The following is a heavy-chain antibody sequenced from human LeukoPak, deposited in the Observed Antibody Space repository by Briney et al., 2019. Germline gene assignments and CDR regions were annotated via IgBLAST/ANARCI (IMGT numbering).Heavy chain of an antibody. Sequence: GGSLRLSCAASGFTFSSYSMNWVRQAPGKGLEWVSSISSSSSYIYYADSVKGRFTISRDNAKNSLYLQMNSLRAEDTAVYYCAKEEAGAGDYYYYYMDVWGKGTTVTVSS. CDR1: GFTFSSYS. CDR2: ISSSSSYI. J-gene: IGHJ6*03. D-gene: IGHD4-17*01. CDR3: AKEEAGAGDYYYYYMDV. V-gene: IGHV3-21*01.